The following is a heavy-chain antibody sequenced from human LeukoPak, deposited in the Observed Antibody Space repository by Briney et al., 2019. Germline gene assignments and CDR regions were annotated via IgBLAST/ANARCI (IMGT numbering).Heavy chain of an antibody. CDR2: IKQDGSEK. CDR1: GFTFSSYW. CDR3: ARDFHDILTGYSLDY. V-gene: IGHV3-7*01. J-gene: IGHJ4*02. Sequence: GGSLSLSCAASGFTFSSYWMSWVRQAPGKGLEWVANIKQDGSEKYYVDSVKGRFTISRDNAKNSLYLQMNSLRAEDTAVYYCARDFHDILTGYSLDYWGQGTLVTVSS. D-gene: IGHD3-9*01.